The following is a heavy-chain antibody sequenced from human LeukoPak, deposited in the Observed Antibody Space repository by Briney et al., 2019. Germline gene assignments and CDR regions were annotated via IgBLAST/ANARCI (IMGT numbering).Heavy chain of an antibody. D-gene: IGHD2-21*02. Sequence: GGSLRLSCAASGFTFSSYSMNWVRQAPGKGLEWVSYISVSSSTIYYADSVKGRFTISRDNAKNSLYLQMNSLRAEDTAVYYCARDIVAYCGGDCYSAFDIWGQGTMVTVSS. CDR1: GFTFSSYS. CDR3: ARDIVAYCGGDCYSAFDI. J-gene: IGHJ3*02. CDR2: ISVSSSTI. V-gene: IGHV3-48*04.